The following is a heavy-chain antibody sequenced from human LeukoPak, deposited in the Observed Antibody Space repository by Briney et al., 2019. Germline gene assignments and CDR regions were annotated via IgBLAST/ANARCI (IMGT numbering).Heavy chain of an antibody. CDR2: ISYDGSNK. CDR3: ARGPYGSGSYRFDY. V-gene: IGHV3-30*03. D-gene: IGHD3-10*01. J-gene: IGHJ4*02. CDR1: GFTFSSYS. Sequence: GGSLRLSCAASGFTFSSYSMNWVRQAPGKGLEWVAVISYDGSNKYYADSVKGRFTISRDNSKNTLYLQMNSLRAEDTAVYYCARGPYGSGSYRFDYWGQGTLVTVSS.